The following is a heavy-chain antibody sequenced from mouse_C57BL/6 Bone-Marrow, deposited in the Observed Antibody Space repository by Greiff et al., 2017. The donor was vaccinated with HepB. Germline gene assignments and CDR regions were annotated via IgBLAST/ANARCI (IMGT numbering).Heavy chain of an antibody. Sequence: EVQLQESGPVLAKPGASVKMSCKASGYTFTDYNMHWVKQSHGKSLEWIGYINPNNGGTSYNQKFKGKATLTVNKSSSTAYMELSSLTSEDSAVYYCARRGPFVTLMDYWGQGTSVTVSS. J-gene: IGHJ4*01. V-gene: IGHV1-22*01. D-gene: IGHD2-1*01. CDR3: ARRGPFVTLMDY. CDR2: INPNNGGT. CDR1: GYTFTDYN.